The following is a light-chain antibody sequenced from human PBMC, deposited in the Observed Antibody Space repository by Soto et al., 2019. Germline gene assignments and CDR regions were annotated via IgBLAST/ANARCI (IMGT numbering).Light chain of an antibody. V-gene: IGLV2-14*01. J-gene: IGLJ2*01. CDR3: SSYTSSSTLV. CDR2: DVS. Sequence: QSVRTQPASVSGSPGESVTISCTGTSSDVGGFNYVSWYQQHPGKAPQLIIYDVSDRPSGVSIRCSGSKSDTTASLPISGLQAEDEADYYCSSYTSSSTLVFGGGTQLTVL. CDR1: SSDVGGFNY.